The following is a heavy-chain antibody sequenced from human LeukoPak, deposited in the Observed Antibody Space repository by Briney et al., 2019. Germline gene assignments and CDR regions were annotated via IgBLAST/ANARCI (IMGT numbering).Heavy chain of an antibody. CDR1: GYTFTSYA. CDR2: INAGNGNT. D-gene: IGHD6-13*01. V-gene: IGHV1-3*01. CDR3: ARESTKMGIAAAGNWFDP. Sequence: ASVKVSCKASGYTFTSYAMHWVRQAPGQRLEWMGWINAGNGNTKYSQKFQGRVTITRDTSASTAYMELSSLRSEDTAVYYCARESTKMGIAAAGNWFDPWGQGTLVTVSS. J-gene: IGHJ5*02.